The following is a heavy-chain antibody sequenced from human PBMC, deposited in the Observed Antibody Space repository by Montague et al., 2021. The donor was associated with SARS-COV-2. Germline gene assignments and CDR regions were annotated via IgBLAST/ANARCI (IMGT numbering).Heavy chain of an antibody. Sequence: TLSLTCILSGGSISSDDSYWTWIRQHPGKGLEWIGYISYSGRTSYNVSLKSRLTISADTSDNQFSLKLTSMTAADTAVYYCARMYVPAHGTSAASYSDYWGRGTLVTVSS. V-gene: IGHV4-31*03. CDR1: GGSISSDDSY. CDR3: ARMYVPAHGTSAASYSDY. CDR2: ISYSGRT. J-gene: IGHJ4*02. D-gene: IGHD1-1*01.